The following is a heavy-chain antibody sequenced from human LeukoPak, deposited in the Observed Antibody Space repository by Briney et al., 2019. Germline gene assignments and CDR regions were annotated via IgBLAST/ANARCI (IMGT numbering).Heavy chain of an antibody. CDR3: ARDRWSSGYSGYDC. Sequence: VASVKVSCKASGYTFTNYGITWVRQAPGQGLEWMGWISAYNGNTNYAQKLQGRVTMTTDTSTSTAYMELRSLRSDDTAVYYCARDRWSSGYSGYDCWGQGTLVTVSS. J-gene: IGHJ4*02. D-gene: IGHD5-12*01. CDR1: GYTFTNYG. V-gene: IGHV1-18*01. CDR2: ISAYNGNT.